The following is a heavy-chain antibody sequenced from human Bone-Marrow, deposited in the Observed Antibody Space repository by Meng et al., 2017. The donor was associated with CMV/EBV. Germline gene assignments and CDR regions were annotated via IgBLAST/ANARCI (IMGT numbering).Heavy chain of an antibody. CDR2: ISSSSSTI. V-gene: IGHV3-48*04. Sequence: GGSLRLSCAASGFTFSSYSMNWVRQAPGKGLEWVSYISSSSSTIYYADSVKGRFTISRDNAKKSLYLQMNSLRAEDTAVYYCARAYNVPGWVDPWGQGTPVTVSS. CDR3: ARAYNVPGWVDP. J-gene: IGHJ5*02. CDR1: GFTFSSYS. D-gene: IGHD1-14*01.